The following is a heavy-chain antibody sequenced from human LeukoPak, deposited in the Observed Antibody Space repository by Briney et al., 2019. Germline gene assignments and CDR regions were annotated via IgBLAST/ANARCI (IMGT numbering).Heavy chain of an antibody. CDR2: IKSKADGGTT. CDR1: GFTFNNAW. D-gene: IGHD2-8*01. J-gene: IGHJ4*02. CDR3: TTLLMVYAIDPPFDY. Sequence: PGGSLRLSCAASGFTFNNAWMSWVRQAPGKGLEWVGRIKSKADGGTTDHAAPVKGRFSISRDDSKNTLYLQMNSLKTEDTAVFYCTTLLMVYAIDPPFDYWGQGTLVTVSS. V-gene: IGHV3-15*01.